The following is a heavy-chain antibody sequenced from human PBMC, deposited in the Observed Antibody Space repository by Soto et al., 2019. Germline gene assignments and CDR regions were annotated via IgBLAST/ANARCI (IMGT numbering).Heavy chain of an antibody. D-gene: IGHD1-26*01. CDR2: IYYGGSI. CDR1: GGSISSDY. CDR3: ARHWDGRSFAY. V-gene: IGHV4-59*08. Sequence: QVQLQESGPGLVKPSETLSLTCTVSGGSISSDYWSWIRQPPGKGLEWIGYIYYGGSINYNPSLGSPVAMSVYTSKNQFYLKLTSVTAADTAVYYCARHWDGRSFAYWGQGTLVTVSS. J-gene: IGHJ4*02.